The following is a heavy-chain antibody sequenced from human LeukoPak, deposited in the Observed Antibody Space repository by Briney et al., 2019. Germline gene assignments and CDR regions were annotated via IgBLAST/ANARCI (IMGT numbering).Heavy chain of an antibody. CDR2: NNPNSGGT. J-gene: IGHJ3*02. CDR1: GYTFTGYY. V-gene: IGHV1-2*02. D-gene: IGHD3-10*01. Sequence: ASVKVSCKASGYTFTGYYMHWVRQAPGQGLEWMGWNNPNSGGTNYAQKFRGRVTMTRDMSISTAYMELSRLRADDTAVYYCARTMVRGKLDAFDIWGQGTMVTVSS. CDR3: ARTMVRGKLDAFDI.